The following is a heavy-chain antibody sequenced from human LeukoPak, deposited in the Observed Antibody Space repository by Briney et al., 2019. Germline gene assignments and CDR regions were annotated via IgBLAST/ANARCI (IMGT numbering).Heavy chain of an antibody. J-gene: IGHJ6*02. CDR2: IYHSGST. V-gene: IGHV4-59*08. D-gene: IGHD4-23*01. Sequence: SETLSLTCTVSGGSISSYSWSWIRQPPGKGLEWIGYIYHSGSTNYNPSLKSRVTISVDTSKNQFSLKLSSVTAADTAVYYCATHYGGNYSYGMDVWGQGTTVTVSS. CDR1: GGSISSYS. CDR3: ATHYGGNYSYGMDV.